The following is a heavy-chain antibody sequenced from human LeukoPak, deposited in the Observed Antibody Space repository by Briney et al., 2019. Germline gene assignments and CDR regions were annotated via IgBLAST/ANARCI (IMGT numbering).Heavy chain of an antibody. CDR3: ASSGSGWYDGFDY. J-gene: IGHJ4*02. V-gene: IGHV3-9*01. CDR2: ISWNSGSI. D-gene: IGHD6-19*01. CDR1: GFTFDDYA. Sequence: ALRLSCAASGFTFDDYAMHWVRQAPGKGLEWVSGISWNSGSIGYADSVKGRFTISRDNAKNSLYLQMNSLRAEDTALYYCASSGSGWYDGFDYWGQGTLVTVSS.